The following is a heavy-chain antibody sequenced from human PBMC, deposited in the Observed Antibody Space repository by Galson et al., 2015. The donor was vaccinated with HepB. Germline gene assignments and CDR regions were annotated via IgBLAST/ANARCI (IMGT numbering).Heavy chain of an antibody. Sequence: SLRLSCAASGFNFRMYWMSWVRQAPGKGPEYVASIKQDGSEKHYVDSVRGQFTISRDNAKNLLFLQMNTLRVEDTAVYFCVAGARPFDYWGRGTLVTVSS. J-gene: IGHJ4*02. CDR1: GFNFRMYW. V-gene: IGHV3-7*03. CDR2: IKQDGSEK. CDR3: VAGARPFDY.